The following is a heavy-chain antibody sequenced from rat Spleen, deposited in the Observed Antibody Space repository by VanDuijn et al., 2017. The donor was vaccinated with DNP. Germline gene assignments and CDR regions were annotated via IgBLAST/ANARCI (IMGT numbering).Heavy chain of an antibody. CDR3: ARRRLPYWYFDF. CDR1: GYTFISSY. J-gene: IGHJ1*01. Sequence: QVQLQQSGAELAKPGSSVKISCKASGYTFISSYMGWIKQTTGQGLDYIGYINTGSGGTNYNEKFKGKATLTVDKSSSTAFMQLNSLTPDDSAVYYCARRRLPYWYFDFWGPGTMVTVSS. CDR2: INTGSGGT. D-gene: IGHD1-4*01. V-gene: IGHV1-43*01.